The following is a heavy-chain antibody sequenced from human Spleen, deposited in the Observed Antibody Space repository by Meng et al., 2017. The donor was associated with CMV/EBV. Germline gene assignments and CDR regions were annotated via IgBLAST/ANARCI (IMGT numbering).Heavy chain of an antibody. D-gene: IGHD6-6*01. Sequence: LRLSCSVSAGSIISNAYYWTWIRQTPGKGLEWIGYIHHSGGTYYNPALKSRVAISQDRSKSQFSLKLESVTAADTAVYYCAGGAASRPDNYFDPWGQGTLVTVSS. CDR1: AGSIISNAYY. CDR3: AGGAASRPDNYFDP. V-gene: IGHV4-30-4*08. J-gene: IGHJ5*02. CDR2: IHHSGGT.